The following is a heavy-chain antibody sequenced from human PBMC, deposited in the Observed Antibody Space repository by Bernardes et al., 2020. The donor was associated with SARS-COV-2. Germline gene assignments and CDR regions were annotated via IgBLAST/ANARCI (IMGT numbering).Heavy chain of an antibody. V-gene: IGHV4-34*01. D-gene: IGHD6-6*01. CDR1: GESFSGFY. J-gene: IGHJ4*02. Sequence: SETLSLTCSVDGESFSGFYWSWIRQPPGKGLEWIGEINHSGGTNYNPSLKSRFTISVDTSKNQFSLNLSSVTAADTAVYYCARRGTRAGRHSYWRQGTLFTVSS. CDR2: INHSGGT. CDR3: ARRGTRAGRHSY.